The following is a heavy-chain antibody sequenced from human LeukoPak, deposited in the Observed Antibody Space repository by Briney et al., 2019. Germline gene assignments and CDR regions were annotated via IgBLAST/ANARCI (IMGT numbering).Heavy chain of an antibody. CDR2: IIPIFGTA. V-gene: IGHV1-69*13. CDR1: GGTFSSYA. Sequence: SVKVSCKASGGTFSSYAISWGRQAHGQGLEWMGGIIPIFGTANYAQKFQGRVTITADESTSTAYMELSSLRSEDTAVYYCAKAPGYDFWSGYFVRDEGSGAFDIWGQGTMVTVSS. J-gene: IGHJ3*02. D-gene: IGHD3-3*01. CDR3: AKAPGYDFWSGYFVRDEGSGAFDI.